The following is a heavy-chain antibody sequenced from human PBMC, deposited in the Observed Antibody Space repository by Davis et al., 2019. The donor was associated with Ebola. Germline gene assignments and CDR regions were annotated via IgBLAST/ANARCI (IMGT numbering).Heavy chain of an antibody. CDR2: ISGSGGDP. V-gene: IGHV3-23*01. D-gene: IGHD6-19*01. J-gene: IGHJ6*04. Sequence: PGGSLRLSCAGSGFTFSTYAMTWVRQAPGKGREWVSRISGSGGDPHYADSVKGRFTISRDNSKNTLYLQMNSLRAEDTAVFYCAKRATVKVAGANYYNAMDVWGKGTTVTVSS. CDR1: GFTFSTYA. CDR3: AKRATVKVAGANYYNAMDV.